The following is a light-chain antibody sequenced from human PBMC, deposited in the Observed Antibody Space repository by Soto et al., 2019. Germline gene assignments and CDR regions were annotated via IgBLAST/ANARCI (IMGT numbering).Light chain of an antibody. CDR2: AAS. V-gene: IGKV1-17*01. CDR3: LQHNNYPMYT. CDR1: QDIRSD. Sequence: DIQMTQSPSSLSASVGDRVTITCRASQDIRSDLGWYQQKPGKAPKRLIYAASSLQSGVPSRFSGSGSGTEFTLTISSLQPEDFATYYCLQHNNYPMYTFGQGTKLEIK. J-gene: IGKJ2*01.